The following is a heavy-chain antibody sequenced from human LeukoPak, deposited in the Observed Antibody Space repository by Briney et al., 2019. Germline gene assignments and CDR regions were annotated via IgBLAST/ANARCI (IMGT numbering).Heavy chain of an antibody. J-gene: IGHJ4*02. CDR1: GFTFSSYA. V-gene: IGHV3-23*01. Sequence: PGGSLRLSCAASGFTFSSYAMTWVRQAPGKGLEWVSAISASDGSTYYVDSVKGRFTISRDFSKNTLFLQMNSLRAEDTAVYYCAKLTSGWFEDFWGQGILVTVSS. CDR2: ISASDGST. CDR3: AKLTSGWFEDF. D-gene: IGHD6-19*01.